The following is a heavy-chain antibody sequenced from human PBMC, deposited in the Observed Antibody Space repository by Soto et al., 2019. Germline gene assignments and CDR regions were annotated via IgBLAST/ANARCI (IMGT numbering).Heavy chain of an antibody. V-gene: IGHV4-59*01. J-gene: IGHJ6*03. CDR3: ARLGYCSSTSCRGYYYYYYMDV. D-gene: IGHD2-2*01. Sequence: SETLSLTCTVSGGSISSYYWSWIRQPPGKGLEWIGYIYYSGSTNYNPSLKSRVTISVDTSKNQFSLKLSSVTAADTAVYSCARLGYCSSTSCRGYYYYYYMDVWGKGTTVTVS. CDR2: IYYSGST. CDR1: GGSISSYY.